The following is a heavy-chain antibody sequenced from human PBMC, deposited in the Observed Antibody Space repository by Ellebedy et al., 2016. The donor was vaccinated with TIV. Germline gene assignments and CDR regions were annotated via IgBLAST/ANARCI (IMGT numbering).Heavy chain of an antibody. CDR1: GYTFTGYY. Sequence: ASVKVSCXASGYTFTGYYMHWVRQAPGQGLEWMGWINPNSGGTNYAQKFQGRVTMTRDTSISTAYMELSRLRSDDTAVYYCARDRGGYSYGYVSWGQGTLVTVSS. CDR2: INPNSGGT. CDR3: ARDRGGYSYGYVS. D-gene: IGHD5-18*01. J-gene: IGHJ4*02. V-gene: IGHV1-2*02.